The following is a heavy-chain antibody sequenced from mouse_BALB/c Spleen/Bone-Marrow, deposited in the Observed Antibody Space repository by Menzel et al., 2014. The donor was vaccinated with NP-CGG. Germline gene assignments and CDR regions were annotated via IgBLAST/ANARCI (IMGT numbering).Heavy chain of an antibody. D-gene: IGHD2-14*01. J-gene: IGHJ4*01. V-gene: IGHV1-67*01. CDR2: ISTYNGNT. Sequence: VNLVEPGPEVVRPGVSVKISCKGSGYTFTDYAMHWVKQSHAKSLEWIGVISTYNGNTNYNQKFKGKATMTVDKSSSTAYMELARLTSEDSAIYYCAREVRAPWYAMDYWSQGTSVTVSS. CDR1: GYTFTDYA. CDR3: AREVRAPWYAMDY.